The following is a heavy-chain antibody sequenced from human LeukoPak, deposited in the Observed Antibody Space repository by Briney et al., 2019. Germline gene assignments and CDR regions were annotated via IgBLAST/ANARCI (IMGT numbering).Heavy chain of an antibody. Sequence: PSQTLSLTCTVSGGSISSGGYYWSWIRQHPGKGLEWIGYIYYSGSTYYNPSLKSRVTISVDTSKNQFSLKLSSVTAADTAVYYCARYCSSSSCWAGYYYGMDVWGQGTTVTIS. CDR3: ARYCSSSSCWAGYYYGMDV. V-gene: IGHV4-31*03. CDR1: GGSISSGGYY. CDR2: IYYSGST. J-gene: IGHJ6*02. D-gene: IGHD2-15*01.